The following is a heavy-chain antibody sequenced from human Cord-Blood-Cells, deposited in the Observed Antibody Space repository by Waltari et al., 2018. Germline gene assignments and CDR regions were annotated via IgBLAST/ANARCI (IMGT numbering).Heavy chain of an antibody. D-gene: IGHD1-1*01. CDR2: MNHNSSNT. CDR1: GYTFTSYD. J-gene: IGHJ5*02. Sequence: QVQLVQSGAEVKKPGASVKVSCKASGYTFTSYDINWVRQATGQGLEWMGWMNHNSSNTGYAQKCQGRVTITRNTSISTAYMELSSLRSEDTAVYDCARDTRGNDPHWRLHNWFDPWGQGTLVTVSS. V-gene: IGHV1-8*03. CDR3: ARDTRGNDPHWRLHNWFDP.